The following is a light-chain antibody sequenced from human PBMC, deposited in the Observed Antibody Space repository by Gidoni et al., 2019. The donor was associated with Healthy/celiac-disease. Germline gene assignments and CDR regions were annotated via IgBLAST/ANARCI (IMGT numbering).Light chain of an antibody. Sequence: DIQMTQSPSSLSASVGDRVTITCRASQSISSYLNWYQQKQGKAPKLLIYAASSWQSGVPSRFSGSGSGTDFTLTISSLQPEDFATYYCQQSYSTPVTFGQGTRLEIK. CDR2: AAS. J-gene: IGKJ5*01. V-gene: IGKV1-39*01. CDR1: QSISSY. CDR3: QQSYSTPVT.